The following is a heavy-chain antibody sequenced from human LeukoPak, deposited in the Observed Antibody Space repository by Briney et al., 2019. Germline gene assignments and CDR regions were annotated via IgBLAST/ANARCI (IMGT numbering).Heavy chain of an antibody. J-gene: IGHJ3*02. V-gene: IGHV3-23*01. Sequence: GGSLRLSCAASGFTFSSYAMSWVRQAPGKGLESVSAISGRGGSTYYADSVKGRFTISRDNSKNTLYLQMNSLRAEDTAEYYCAKILNYFDSIYAFDMWGQGTMVTVSS. CDR2: ISGRGGST. CDR3: AKILNYFDSIYAFDM. CDR1: GFTFSSYA. D-gene: IGHD3-22*01.